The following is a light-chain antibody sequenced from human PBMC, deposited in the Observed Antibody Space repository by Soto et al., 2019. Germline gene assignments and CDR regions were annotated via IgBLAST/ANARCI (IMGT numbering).Light chain of an antibody. CDR1: QSVRSDY. CDR2: GVS. CDR3: QQYGNSPLT. J-gene: IGKJ4*01. Sequence: PGDRATLSCRASQSVRSDYFAWYQQKAGQAPRVIIFGVSTRATAIPDRFSGSGSGTDFTLTISRLEPEDFALYYCQQYGNSPLTFGGGTKVDIK. V-gene: IGKV3-20*01.